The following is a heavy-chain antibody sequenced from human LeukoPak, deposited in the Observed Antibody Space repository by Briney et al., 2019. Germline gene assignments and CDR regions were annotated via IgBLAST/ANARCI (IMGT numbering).Heavy chain of an antibody. CDR1: GFTFSSYG. CDR2: IRYDGSNK. J-gene: IGHJ4*02. V-gene: IGHV3-30*02. CDR3: AKVRRMEWELLFDY. Sequence: PGGSLRLSCAASGFTFSSYGMHWVRQAPGKGLEWVAFIRYDGSNKYYTDSVKGRFTISRDNSKNTLYLQMNSLRTEDTAVYYCAKVRRMEWELLFDYWGQGTLVTVSS. D-gene: IGHD1-26*01.